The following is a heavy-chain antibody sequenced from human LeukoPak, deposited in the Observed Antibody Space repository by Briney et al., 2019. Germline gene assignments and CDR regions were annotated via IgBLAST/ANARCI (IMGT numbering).Heavy chain of an antibody. V-gene: IGHV4-39*07. D-gene: IGHD3-22*01. CDR1: GGSISSRSYY. Sequence: SGTLSLTCTVSGGSISSRSYYWGWIRQPPGKGLEWIGSLYYSGSTYYNPSLKSRVTIAVDTSKNQFSLKLNSVTAADTAVYYCARESYYDSSGYSHDAFDIWGQGTMVTVSS. CDR2: LYYSGST. CDR3: ARESYYDSSGYSHDAFDI. J-gene: IGHJ3*02.